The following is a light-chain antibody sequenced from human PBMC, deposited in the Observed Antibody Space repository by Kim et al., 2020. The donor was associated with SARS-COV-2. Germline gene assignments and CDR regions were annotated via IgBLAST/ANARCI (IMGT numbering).Light chain of an antibody. V-gene: IGLV1-47*01. Sequence: GQTVTISCSGSSANMRNNYVHWYQHVPGTAPKLLIFKSSRRPSGVPVRFSASQSGTSASLAISGLRSDDEGDYYCSLWDDRLSGPVFGGGTKVTVL. J-gene: IGLJ2*01. CDR3: SLWDDRLSGPV. CDR1: SANMRNNY. CDR2: KSS.